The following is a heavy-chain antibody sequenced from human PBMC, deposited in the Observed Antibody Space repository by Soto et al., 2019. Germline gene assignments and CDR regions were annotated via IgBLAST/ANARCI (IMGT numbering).Heavy chain of an antibody. J-gene: IGHJ6*02. CDR3: ARGGRWLIKDYPNYYGMDG. CDR2: INAGNGNT. CDR1: GYTFTSYA. D-gene: IGHD4-17*01. Sequence: ASVKVSCKASGYTFTSYAMHWVRQSPGQRLEWMGWINAGNGNTKYSQKFPGRVTITRETSGSTGYMELSSLRSEDTAVNYCARGGRWLIKDYPNYYGMDGWRQGPTVT. V-gene: IGHV1-3*01.